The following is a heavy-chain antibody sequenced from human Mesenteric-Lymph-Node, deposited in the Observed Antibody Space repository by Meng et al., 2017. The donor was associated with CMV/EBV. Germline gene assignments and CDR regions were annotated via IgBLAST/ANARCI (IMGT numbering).Heavy chain of an antibody. CDR1: GGTFSSYA. CDR2: INPDSGAA. CDR3: AREADYYDSSGYSVQGSQPSHN. J-gene: IGHJ4*02. D-gene: IGHD3-22*01. Sequence: ASVKVSCKASGGTFSSYAISWVRQAPGQGLEWMGWINPDSGAAKYTQTFQGRVTMTRDMSTKTAYMELGRLTSDDTAIYFCAREADYYDSSGYSVQGSQPSHNWGQGTLVTVSS. V-gene: IGHV1-2*02.